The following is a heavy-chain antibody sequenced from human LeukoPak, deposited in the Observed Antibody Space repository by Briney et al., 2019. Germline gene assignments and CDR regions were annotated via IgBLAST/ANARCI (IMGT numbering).Heavy chain of an antibody. D-gene: IGHD3-22*01. J-gene: IGHJ5*02. V-gene: IGHV3-48*03. CDR3: ELDSYDFSPSGIWFDP. Sequence: GGSLRLSCAGSGFTFSRYNMNWVRQAPGRGLEWLSYIDRAGTSIYYADSVKGRFTISRDNAKNSLYLQMHSLSVEDTAVYYCELDSYDFSPSGIWFDPWGQGTLVTVSS. CDR1: GFTFSRYN. CDR2: IDRAGTSI.